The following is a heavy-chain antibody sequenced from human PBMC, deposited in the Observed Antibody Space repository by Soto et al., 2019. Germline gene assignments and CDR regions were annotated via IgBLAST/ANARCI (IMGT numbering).Heavy chain of an antibody. Sequence: VQLVESGGGVVQPGRSLRLSGAASGFVFRTYGMYWVRQAPGKGLEWVALISYDGRSKNYADSVKGRFTISRDNSENKLFLHMNSLTFEVTAVYYCANLATALVFFAKAVWGQGTTVVVSS. J-gene: IGHJ6*02. CDR2: ISYDGRSK. V-gene: IGHV3-30*18. D-gene: IGHD5-18*01. CDR1: GFVFRTYG. CDR3: ANLATALVFFAKAV.